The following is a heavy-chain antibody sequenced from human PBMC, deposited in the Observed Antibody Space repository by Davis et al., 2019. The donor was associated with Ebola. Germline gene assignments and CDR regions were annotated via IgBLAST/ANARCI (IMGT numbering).Heavy chain of an antibody. CDR3: ARGYSSWFDP. V-gene: IGHV4-34*01. CDR2: IGHSGYV. Sequence: SETLSLTCNVSGGSLSGYSWSWIRQPPGKGLEWIGEIGHSGYVNYNPSLKSRVTISVDTSKNQFSLKLSSVTAADTAVYYCARGYSSWFDPWGQGTLVTVSS. J-gene: IGHJ5*02. D-gene: IGHD2-15*01. CDR1: GGSLSGYS.